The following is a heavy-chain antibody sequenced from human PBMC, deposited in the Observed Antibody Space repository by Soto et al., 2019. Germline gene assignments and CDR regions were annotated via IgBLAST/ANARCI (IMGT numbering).Heavy chain of an antibody. V-gene: IGHV4-39*02. J-gene: IGHJ4*02. Sequence: PSETLSLTCSVSGGSINSSKYWAWVRQSPGRGLEWIGTISYGGSTYYNPSLQSRVTISVDASKNHFALRLISATAADTSTYSRGRHRFEGSSWYYSLKYWGRRTRVTVSS. D-gene: IGHD6-13*01. CDR3: GRHRFEGSSWYYSLKY. CDR2: ISYGGST. CDR1: GGSINSSKY.